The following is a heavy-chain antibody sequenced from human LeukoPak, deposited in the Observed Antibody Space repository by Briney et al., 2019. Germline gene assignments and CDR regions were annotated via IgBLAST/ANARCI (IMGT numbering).Heavy chain of an antibody. Sequence: PGGSLRLSCAASGFTFSTYSMNWVRQAPGKGLEWIAYIRGSGNDIYYADSVKGRFTISRDNSKNTLYLQMNSLRAEDTAVYYCASAVEMATIFDYWGQGTLVTVSS. J-gene: IGHJ4*02. D-gene: IGHD5-24*01. V-gene: IGHV3-21*05. CDR3: ASAVEMATIFDY. CDR2: IRGSGNDI. CDR1: GFTFSTYS.